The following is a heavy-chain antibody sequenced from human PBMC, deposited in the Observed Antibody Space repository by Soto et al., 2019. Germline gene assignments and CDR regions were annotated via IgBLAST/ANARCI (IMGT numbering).Heavy chain of an antibody. J-gene: IGHJ5*02. CDR1: GGSISSYY. Sequence: PSETLSLTCTVSGGSISSYYWSWIRQPPGKGLEWIGYIYYSGSTNYNPSLKSRVTISVDTSKNQFSLKLSSVTAADTAVYYCAREQQQLGLNWFDPWGQGTLVTVS. CDR3: AREQQQLGLNWFDP. D-gene: IGHD6-13*01. CDR2: IYYSGST. V-gene: IGHV4-59*01.